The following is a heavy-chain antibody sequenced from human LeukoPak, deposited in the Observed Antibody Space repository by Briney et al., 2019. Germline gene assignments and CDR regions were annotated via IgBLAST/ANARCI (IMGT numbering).Heavy chain of an antibody. J-gene: IGHJ4*02. CDR1: GGSISSSSYY. V-gene: IGHV4-39*07. D-gene: IGHD5-18*01. CDR3: ARESLQSATALGFY. CDR2: IYYSGST. Sequence: SETLSPTCTVSGGSISSSSYYWGWIRQPPGKGLEWIGSIYYSGSTYYNPSLKSRVTISVDTSKNQFSLKLSSVTAADTAVYYCARESLQSATALGFYWGQGTLVTVSS.